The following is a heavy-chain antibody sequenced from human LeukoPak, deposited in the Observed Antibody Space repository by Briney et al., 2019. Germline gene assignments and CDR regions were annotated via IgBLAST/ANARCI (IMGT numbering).Heavy chain of an antibody. CDR3: AKPQYSSSWYALDY. Sequence: GGSLRLSCAASGFSFSSYAMSWVRHAPGKGLEWVSSISGSGGSTYYADSVKGRFTISRDNSKNTLYLQMNSLRAEDTAVYYCAKPQYSSSWYALDYWGQGTLVTVSS. V-gene: IGHV3-23*01. CDR2: ISGSGGST. CDR1: GFSFSSYA. D-gene: IGHD6-13*01. J-gene: IGHJ4*02.